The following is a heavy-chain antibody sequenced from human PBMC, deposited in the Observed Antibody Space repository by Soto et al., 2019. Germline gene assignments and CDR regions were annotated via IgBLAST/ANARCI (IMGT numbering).Heavy chain of an antibody. V-gene: IGHV3-7*01. CDR1: GFTFSSYA. CDR2: IKQDGSDK. Sequence: PGGSLRLSCAASGFTFSSYAMSWVRQAPGKGLEWVANIKQDGSDKNYIDSVKGRFSISRDNAKNSLYLQMNSLRVEDTAMYYCARDAPSKLGFDSWGQVTLVTVSS. J-gene: IGHJ4*02. CDR3: ARDAPSKLGFDS. D-gene: IGHD7-27*01.